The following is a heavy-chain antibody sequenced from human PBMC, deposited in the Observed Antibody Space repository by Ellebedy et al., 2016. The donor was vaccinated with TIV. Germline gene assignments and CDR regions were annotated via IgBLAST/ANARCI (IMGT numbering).Heavy chain of an antibody. D-gene: IGHD3-10*01. J-gene: IGHJ4*02. CDR2: IRYDGSNK. CDR3: AREGAGGFDY. Sequence: PGGSLRLSCAASGFNFSTYAMHWVRQAPGKGLEWMAFIRYDGSNKYYADSVKGRFTISRDNSKNTLYLQMNSLRAEDTAVYFCAREGAGGFDYWGQGTLVTVSS. CDR1: GFNFSTYA. V-gene: IGHV3-30*02.